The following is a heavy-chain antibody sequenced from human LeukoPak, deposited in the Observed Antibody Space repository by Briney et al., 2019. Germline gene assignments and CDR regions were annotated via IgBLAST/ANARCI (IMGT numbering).Heavy chain of an antibody. CDR2: VQRSGSQ. V-gene: IGHV4-39*01. Sequence: SETLSLTCSVSGAPISSSNYWWGWIRQPPGKGLEWIGNVQRSGSQSSDPSLKSRVTLSVDLSRNQFSLQLTSVTAADTAVYYCARHAQRWLQQIDYWGQGTLVTVSS. D-gene: IGHD5-24*01. J-gene: IGHJ4*02. CDR1: GAPISSSNYW. CDR3: ARHAQRWLQQIDY.